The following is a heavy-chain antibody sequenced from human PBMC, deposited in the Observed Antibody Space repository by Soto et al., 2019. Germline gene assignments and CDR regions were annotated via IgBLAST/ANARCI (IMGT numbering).Heavy chain of an antibody. J-gene: IGHJ3*02. CDR1: GGTFSSYT. D-gene: IGHD3-16*02. CDR2: IIPILGIA. Sequence: SVKVSCKASGGTFSSYTISWVRQAPGQGLEWMGRIIPILGIANYAQKFQGRVTITADKSTSTAYMELSSLRSEDTAVYYCARDQPNYDYIWGSYRPRRVPNDAFDIWGQGTMVTVSS. V-gene: IGHV1-69*04. CDR3: ARDQPNYDYIWGSYRPRRVPNDAFDI.